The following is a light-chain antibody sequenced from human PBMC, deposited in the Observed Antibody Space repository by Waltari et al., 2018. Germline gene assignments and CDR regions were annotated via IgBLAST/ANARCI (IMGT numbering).Light chain of an antibody. Sequence: DIHVTQSPSTLSASVGDSVTITCRASQSISSWSAGYQQKPGKAPKLLIYKASNLESGVPSRFSGSGSGTEFTLTISSLQPDDFATYYCQQYNSYPWTFGQGTKVEIK. J-gene: IGKJ1*01. CDR1: QSISSW. CDR2: KAS. V-gene: IGKV1-5*03. CDR3: QQYNSYPWT.